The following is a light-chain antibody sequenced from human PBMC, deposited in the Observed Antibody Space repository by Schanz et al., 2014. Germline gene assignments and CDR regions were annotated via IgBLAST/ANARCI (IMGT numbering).Light chain of an antibody. CDR2: GAS. CDR3: QQYDASRT. CDR1: QSVSNNY. J-gene: IGKJ1*01. V-gene: IGKV3-20*01. Sequence: EIVMTQSPGTLSLSPGERATLSCRASQSVSNNYLAWYQQKPGQAPRLLIYGASSRATGIPDRFSGSGSGTDFTLTISRLEPEDFAVYYCQQYDASRTFGQGTKVEIK.